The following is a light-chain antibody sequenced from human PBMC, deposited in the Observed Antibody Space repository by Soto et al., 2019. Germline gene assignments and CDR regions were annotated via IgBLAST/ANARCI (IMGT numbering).Light chain of an antibody. Sequence: QSALTQPASVSGSLGQSITISCTGTSSDVGGYNYVSWYQQHPVKAPKLMIYEVSNRPSGVSNRFSGSKSGNTASLTISGIQAEDEAAYYCSSYTGSSTYVFGSGTKLTVL. V-gene: IGLV2-14*03. J-gene: IGLJ1*01. CDR1: SSDVGGYNY. CDR2: EVS. CDR3: SSYTGSSTYV.